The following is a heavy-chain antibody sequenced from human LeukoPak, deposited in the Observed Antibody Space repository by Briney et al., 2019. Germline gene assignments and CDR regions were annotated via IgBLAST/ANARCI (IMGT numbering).Heavy chain of an antibody. J-gene: IGHJ4*02. CDR2: IYYSGST. D-gene: IGHD6-6*01. CDR3: ARMRKQLVRFDY. V-gene: IGHV4-59*01. CDR1: GGSTISYY. Sequence: SETLSLTCTVSGGSTISYYWSGMRHPPGKGLEWIGYIYYSGSTNYNPSLKSRVTISVDTSKNQFSLKLSSVTAADTAVYYCARMRKQLVRFDYWGQGTLVTVSS.